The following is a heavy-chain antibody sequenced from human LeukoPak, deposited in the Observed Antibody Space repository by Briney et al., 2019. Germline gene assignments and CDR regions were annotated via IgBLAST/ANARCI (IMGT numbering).Heavy chain of an antibody. D-gene: IGHD6-19*01. CDR3: AKDGGSIAVAGNPFDY. CDR1: GFTFSSYG. J-gene: IGHJ4*02. Sequence: GGSLRLSCAASGFTFSSYGMHWVRQAPGKGLEWVAFIRYDGSNKYYADSVKGRFTISRDNSKNTLYLQMNSLRAEDMALYYCAKDGGSIAVAGNPFDYWGQGTLVTVSS. V-gene: IGHV3-30*02. CDR2: IRYDGSNK.